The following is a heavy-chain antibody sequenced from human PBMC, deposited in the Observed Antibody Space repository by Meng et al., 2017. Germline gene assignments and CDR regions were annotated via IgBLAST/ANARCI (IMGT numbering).Heavy chain of an antibody. CDR3: ARDYYDYVWGSYRYIAV. J-gene: IGHJ6*02. CDR1: GYTFTSYA. CDR2: INPNSGGT. V-gene: IGHV1-2*06. Sequence: ASVKVSCKASGYTFTSYAMNWVRQAPGQGLEWMGRINPNSGGTNYAQKFQGRVTMTRDTSISTAYMELSRLRSDDTAVYYCARDYYDYVWGSYRYIAVWGQGTTVTVSS. D-gene: IGHD3-16*02.